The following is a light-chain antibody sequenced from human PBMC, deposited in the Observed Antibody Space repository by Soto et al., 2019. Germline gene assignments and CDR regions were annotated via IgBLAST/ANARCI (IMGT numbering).Light chain of an antibody. CDR2: DAS. CDR1: QDISNH. J-gene: IGKJ5*01. Sequence: DIQMTQSPSSLSASVGDRVTITCQASQDISNHLNWYQQKPGKAPKLLIYDASKLERGVPSRFSGSGYGTYFTFTISSLKPEDIAKYYCKHYVNLPITFGQGTLLEIK. CDR3: KHYVNLPIT. V-gene: IGKV1-33*01.